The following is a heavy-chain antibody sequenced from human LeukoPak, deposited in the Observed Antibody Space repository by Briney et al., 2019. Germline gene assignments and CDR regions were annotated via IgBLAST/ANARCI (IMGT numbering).Heavy chain of an antibody. CDR2: ISYDGSNK. V-gene: IGHV3-30*18. CDR1: GFTFNTYG. Sequence: GRSLRLSCAASGFTFNTYGMHWVRRAPGKGLEWVALISYDGSNKYYADSVKGRFTISRDNSKNTLSLQMNSLRAEDTAVYYCAKDKGADGSGWSFDPWGQGTLVTVSS. CDR3: AKDKGADGSGWSFDP. J-gene: IGHJ5*02. D-gene: IGHD6-19*01.